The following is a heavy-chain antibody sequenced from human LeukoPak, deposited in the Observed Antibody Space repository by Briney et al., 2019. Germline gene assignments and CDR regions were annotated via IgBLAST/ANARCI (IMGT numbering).Heavy chain of an antibody. J-gene: IGHJ3*02. D-gene: IGHD3-22*01. CDR3: AKDRNYYDSSGYFGNSPYDAFDI. CDR1: GFTFSSYV. V-gene: IGHV3-23*01. CDR2: ISGSGGST. Sequence: PGGSLRLSCAASGFTFSSYVMRWGRQAPGKGLELVSDISGSGGSTYYADSVKGRFTISRDNSKNTLYLQMNSLRAEDTAVYYCAKDRNYYDSSGYFGNSPYDAFDIWGQGTMVTVSS.